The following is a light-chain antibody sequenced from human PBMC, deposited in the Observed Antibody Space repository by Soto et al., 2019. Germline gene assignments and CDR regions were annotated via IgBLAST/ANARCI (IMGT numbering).Light chain of an antibody. CDR1: SSDVGGYNY. CDR3: CSYAGSYHV. CDR2: DVS. V-gene: IGLV2-11*01. Sequence: QSALTQPRSVSGSPGQSVTISCTGTSSDVGGYNYVSWYQQHPGKAPKLMLYDVSKRPSGVPDRFSGSKSGNTASLTISGLQAEDEADYYCCSYAGSYHVFGTGTKLTVL. J-gene: IGLJ1*01.